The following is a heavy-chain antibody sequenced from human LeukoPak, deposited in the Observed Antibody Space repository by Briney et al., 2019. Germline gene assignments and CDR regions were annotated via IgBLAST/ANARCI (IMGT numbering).Heavy chain of an antibody. J-gene: IGHJ6*04. CDR2: ISGDGRST. V-gene: IGHV3-74*03. Sequence: PGGSLRLSCAASGFTFNDDRMHWVRQAPGKGLVWLSRISGDGRSTTYADSVKGRFAVSRDDAKNTVYLQMNSLRAEDTAVYYCAELGITMIGGVWGKGTTATISS. CDR1: GFTFNDDR. D-gene: IGHD3-10*02. CDR3: AELGITMIGGV.